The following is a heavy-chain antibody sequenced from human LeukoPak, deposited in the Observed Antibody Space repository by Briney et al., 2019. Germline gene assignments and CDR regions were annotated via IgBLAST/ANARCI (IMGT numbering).Heavy chain of an antibody. Sequence: GGSLRLSCAASGFTLSNYNMNWVRQAPGKGLEWVSYISTSSITKYYADSVKGRFTISRDNARNSLYLQMNSLRAEDTAVYYCARDRSGIWGQGTMVTVSS. J-gene: IGHJ3*02. D-gene: IGHD6-25*01. V-gene: IGHV3-48*01. CDR1: GFTLSNYN. CDR3: ARDRSGI. CDR2: ISTSSITK.